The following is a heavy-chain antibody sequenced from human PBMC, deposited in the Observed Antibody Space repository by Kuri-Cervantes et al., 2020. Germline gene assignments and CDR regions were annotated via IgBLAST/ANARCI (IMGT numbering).Heavy chain of an antibody. CDR1: GFTFSNAW. CDR3: SRDEE. J-gene: IGHJ4*02. CDR2: VKTDGREK. V-gene: IGHV3-7*03. Sequence: GESLKISCAASGFTFSNAWMTWVRQASGKGLEWVANVKTDGREKYYVDSVRGRFSLSRDFAKNSLYLQMNNLRVEDTAMYYWSRDEEWGQGTLVTVSS.